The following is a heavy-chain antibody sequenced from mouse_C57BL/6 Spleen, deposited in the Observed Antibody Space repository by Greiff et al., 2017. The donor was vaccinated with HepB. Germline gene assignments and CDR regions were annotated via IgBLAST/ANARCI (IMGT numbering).Heavy chain of an antibody. CDR1: GYTFTDYE. V-gene: IGHV1-15*01. CDR3: TRDYHIPYSFDY. D-gene: IGHD5-5*01. CDR2: IDPETGGT. J-gene: IGHJ2*01. Sequence: VQLQQSGAELVRPGASVTLSCKASGYTFTDYEMHWVKQTPVHGLEWIGAIDPETGGTAYNQKFKVKAILTADKSSSTAYMELRSLTSEDSAVYYCTRDYHIPYSFDYWGQGTTLTVSS.